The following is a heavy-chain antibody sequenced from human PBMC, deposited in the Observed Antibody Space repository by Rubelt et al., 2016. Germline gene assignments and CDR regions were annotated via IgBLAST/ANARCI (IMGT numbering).Heavy chain of an antibody. Sequence: QVQLVQSGAEVKKPGASVKVSCKASGYTFTSYGISWVRQAPGQGLEWMGWISAYNGNTNYAQKLQGRVPMTTYTSTSTAYMWLRSLRSDDTAVYYCARCYGSGSYGNWFDPWGQGTLVTVSS. V-gene: IGHV1-18*01. J-gene: IGHJ5*02. CDR2: ISAYNGNT. CDR1: GYTFTSYG. CDR3: ARCYGSGSYGNWFDP. D-gene: IGHD3-10*01.